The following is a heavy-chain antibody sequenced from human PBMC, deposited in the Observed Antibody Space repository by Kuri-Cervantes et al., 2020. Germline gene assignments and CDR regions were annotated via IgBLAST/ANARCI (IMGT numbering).Heavy chain of an antibody. CDR3: ATIAAAPPFDY. J-gene: IGHJ4*02. Sequence: SETLSLTCTVSGGSISSYYWSWIRQPAGKGLEWIGRIYTSGSTNYNPSLKSRVTISVDKSKNQFSLKLSSVTAADTAVYYCATIAAAPPFDYWGQGTLVTVSS. CDR1: GGSISSYY. D-gene: IGHD6-13*01. CDR2: IYTSGST. V-gene: IGHV4-4*07.